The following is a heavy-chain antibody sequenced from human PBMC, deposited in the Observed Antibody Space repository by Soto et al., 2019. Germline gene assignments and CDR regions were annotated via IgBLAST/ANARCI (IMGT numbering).Heavy chain of an antibody. CDR3: ARARWYDAFDS. CDR2: VYHGGSS. CDR1: GYILSSGSY. V-gene: IGHV4-38-2*01. J-gene: IGHJ3*02. Sequence: SETLSLTCAFSGYILSSGSYLVWLRQPPGKGLEWIGSVYHGGSSLYNPSLKSRVTISVDVSKNQFSLELRSVTAADTAMYYCARARWYDAFDSWGQGKVVTVS. D-gene: IGHD2-15*01.